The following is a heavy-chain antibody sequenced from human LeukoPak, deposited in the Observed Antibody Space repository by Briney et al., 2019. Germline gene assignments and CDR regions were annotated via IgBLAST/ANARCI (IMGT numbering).Heavy chain of an antibody. V-gene: IGHV4-39*07. CDR2: IYYSGST. D-gene: IGHD3-10*01. CDR3: ARAGGSGYYYGSGSLDY. J-gene: IGHJ4*02. Sequence: PSDPLSLTCTVSGGSISSSSYYLGWPRQPPGKGLGGLGSIYYSGSTYYNPSLKSRVTISVDTSKNQFSLKLSSVTAADTAVYYCARAGGSGYYYGSGSLDYWGQGTLVTVSS. CDR1: GGSISSSSYY.